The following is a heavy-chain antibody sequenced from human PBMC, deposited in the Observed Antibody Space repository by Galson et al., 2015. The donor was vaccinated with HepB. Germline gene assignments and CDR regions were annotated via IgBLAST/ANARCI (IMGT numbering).Heavy chain of an antibody. D-gene: IGHD4-17*01. CDR3: ARDGYGDKYDGFDI. V-gene: IGHV3-7*01. CDR2: IKQDGSEK. Sequence: SLRLSCAASGITFSSRWMSWVRQAPGKGLEWVANIKQDGSEKYYVDSVKGRFTISRDNAKNSLYLQMNSLRAEDTAVYYCARDGYGDKYDGFDIWGQGTMVTVPS. CDR1: GITFSSRW. J-gene: IGHJ3*02.